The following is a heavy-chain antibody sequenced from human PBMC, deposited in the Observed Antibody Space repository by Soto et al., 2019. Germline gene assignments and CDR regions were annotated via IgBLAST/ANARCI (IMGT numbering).Heavy chain of an antibody. CDR2: ISGSGSTI. Sequence: GGSLRLSCAAYGFTFSSYAVSWVLQAPGKGPEWISSISGSGSTIYYADSVKGRFTISRDNSKNTLYLQMSSLRAEDTAVYYCAKVFYYYDSTGYYYFDYWGQGTLVTVSS. J-gene: IGHJ4*02. CDR1: GFTFSSYA. CDR3: AKVFYYYDSTGYYYFDY. V-gene: IGHV3-23*01. D-gene: IGHD3-22*01.